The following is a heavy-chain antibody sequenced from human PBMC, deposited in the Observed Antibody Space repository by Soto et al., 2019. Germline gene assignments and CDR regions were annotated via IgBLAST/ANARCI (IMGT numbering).Heavy chain of an antibody. Sequence: EVQLVGSGGGLVQPGGSLRLSCAASGFTFRNHWMSWVRQAPGTGLEWVATIKEDGSEKKYVDSVKGRFTISRDNAKDSLYLEMDGLRAEDTALYFCARGMLGSSGRFDLWGQGTLVTVSS. D-gene: IGHD6-19*01. CDR1: GFTFRNHW. J-gene: IGHJ4*02. CDR3: ARGMLGSSGRFDL. CDR2: IKEDGSEK. V-gene: IGHV3-7*05.